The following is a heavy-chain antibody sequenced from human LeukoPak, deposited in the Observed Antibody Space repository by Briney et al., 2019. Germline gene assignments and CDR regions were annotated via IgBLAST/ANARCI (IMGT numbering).Heavy chain of an antibody. J-gene: IGHJ4*02. Sequence: GGSLRLFCTACGFTFSNYGVLWLRHARGRGVEGVSFISYDGSDTYIADSVKGRFTIYRDNSKNTLYLQMNSLRADETAVYYCAKGENYYDTTFLDCWGQGTLVTVSS. V-gene: IGHV3-30*02. CDR2: ISYDGSDT. CDR3: AKGENYYDTTFLDC. CDR1: GFTFSNYG. D-gene: IGHD3-22*01.